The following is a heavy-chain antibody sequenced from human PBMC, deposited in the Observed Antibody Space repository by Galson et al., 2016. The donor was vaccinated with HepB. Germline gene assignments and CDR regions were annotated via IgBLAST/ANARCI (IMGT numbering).Heavy chain of an antibody. CDR3: ARDRAYSQFDF. CDR1: GFTFSSYN. D-gene: IGHD4-11*01. V-gene: IGHV3-48*01. J-gene: IGHJ4*02. Sequence: SLRLSCAASGFTFSSYNMEWVRQAPGKGLEWVSYISSSSRTIYYADSVKGRFTISRDNAENSLYLQMDSLRADDTAVYYCARDRAYSQFDFWGQGTPVTVSS. CDR2: ISSSSRTI.